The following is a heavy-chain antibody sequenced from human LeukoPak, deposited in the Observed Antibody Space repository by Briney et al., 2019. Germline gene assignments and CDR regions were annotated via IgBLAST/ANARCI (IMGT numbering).Heavy chain of an antibody. J-gene: IGHJ4*02. CDR1: GYIFSGHY. V-gene: IGHV1-2*02. CDR2: INCNSGDT. Sequence: ASVKISCKAFGYIFSGHYMHWVRQAPGQGLEWMGWINCNSGDTRSEQKFQGRVTMTRDTSISTAYMEVSSLRFDDTALYYCARLNGDREFDHWGQGTLVTASS. CDR3: ARLNGDREFDH. D-gene: IGHD7-27*01.